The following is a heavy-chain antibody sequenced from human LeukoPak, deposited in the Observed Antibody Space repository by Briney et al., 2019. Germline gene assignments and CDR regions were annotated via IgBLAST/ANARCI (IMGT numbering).Heavy chain of an antibody. CDR1: GFTFSSYW. V-gene: IGHV3-74*01. CDR2: INSDGSTI. D-gene: IGHD6-19*01. CDR3: ARGYSSGWYLFGDY. Sequence: GGSLRLSCAAAGFTFSSYWMHWVRQAPGKGLVWVSRINSDGSTITYADSVKGRFTISRDNAKNTLYLQMNSLRGDDTAVYYCARGYSSGWYLFGDYWGQGTLVTVSS. J-gene: IGHJ4*02.